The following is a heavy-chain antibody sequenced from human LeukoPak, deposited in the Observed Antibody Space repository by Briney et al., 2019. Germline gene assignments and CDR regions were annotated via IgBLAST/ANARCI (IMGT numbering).Heavy chain of an antibody. D-gene: IGHD4-17*01. CDR1: GYTFTSYD. J-gene: IGHJ4*02. Sequence: ASXKVSCKASGYTFTSYDINWVRQATGQGLEWMGWMNPNSGNTGYAQKFQGRVTITRNTSISTAYMELSSLRSEDTAVYYCARAPIVYGVVYFDYWGQGTLVTVSS. CDR3: ARAPIVYGVVYFDY. V-gene: IGHV1-8*01. CDR2: MNPNSGNT.